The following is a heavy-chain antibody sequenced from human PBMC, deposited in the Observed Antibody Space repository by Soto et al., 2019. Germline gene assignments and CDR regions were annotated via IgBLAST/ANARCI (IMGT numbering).Heavy chain of an antibody. V-gene: IGHV1-18*01. D-gene: IGHD1-1*01. CDR2: ISAHNGNT. J-gene: IGHJ4*02. CDR1: GYAFTTYG. CDR3: ARGRYGDY. Sequence: QVHLVQSGAEVKKPGASVKVSCKGSGYAFTTYGITWVRQAPGQGLEWMGWISAHNGNTNYAQKLQGRVTVTRDTSTRTAYMELRSLRSDDTAVYYCARGRYGDYWGQGDLVTFSS.